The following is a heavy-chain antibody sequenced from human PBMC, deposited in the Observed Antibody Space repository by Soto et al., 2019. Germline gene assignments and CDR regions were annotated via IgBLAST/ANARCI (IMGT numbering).Heavy chain of an antibody. J-gene: IGHJ1*01. D-gene: IGHD2-15*01. CDR2: TYYRSKWYN. CDR1: GDSVSSNSAA. Sequence: PSQTLSLTCVISGDSVSSNSAAWNWIRQSPSRGLEWLGRTYYRSKWYNEYAVSVKSRITMNPDTSKNQFSLQLNSVTPEDTAVYYCASGGTDCSGGSCYSGYFQHWGQGTLVTVSS. CDR3: ASGGTDCSGGSCYSGYFQH. V-gene: IGHV6-1*01.